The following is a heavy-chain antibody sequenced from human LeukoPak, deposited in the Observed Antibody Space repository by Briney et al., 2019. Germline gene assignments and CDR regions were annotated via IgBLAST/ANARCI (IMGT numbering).Heavy chain of an antibody. Sequence: ASVKVSCKASGYTFTGYYMHWVRQAPGQGLEWMGWINPNSGGTNYAQKFQGRVTMTRDTPISTAYMELSRLRSDDTAVYYCAITMIVGNPYYFDYWGQGTLVTVSS. CDR1: GYTFTGYY. CDR3: AITMIVGNPYYFDY. J-gene: IGHJ4*02. D-gene: IGHD3-22*01. V-gene: IGHV1-2*02. CDR2: INPNSGGT.